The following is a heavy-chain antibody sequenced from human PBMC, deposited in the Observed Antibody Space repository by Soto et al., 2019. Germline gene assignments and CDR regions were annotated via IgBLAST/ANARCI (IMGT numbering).Heavy chain of an antibody. J-gene: IGHJ4*02. CDR1: GGTFSSYT. CDR2: IIPILGIA. D-gene: IGHD7-27*01. V-gene: IGHV1-69*02. Sequence: QVQLVQSGAEVKKPGSSVKVSCKASGGTFSSYTISWVRQAPGQGLEWMGRIIPILGIANYAQKFQGRVTITADKSTSTAYMELSSLRSEDTAVYYCARGQTWGLGFDYWGQGTLVTVSS. CDR3: ARGQTWGLGFDY.